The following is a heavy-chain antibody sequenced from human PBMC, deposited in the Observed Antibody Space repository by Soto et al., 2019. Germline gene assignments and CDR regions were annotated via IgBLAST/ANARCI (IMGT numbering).Heavy chain of an antibody. CDR1: GGSISSSGYY. D-gene: IGHD5-12*01. V-gene: IGHV4-31*03. J-gene: IGHJ5*02. CDR3: ARVNRGGYDNNWFDP. CDR2: IYYIGST. Sequence: QVQLQESGPGLVKPSQTLSLTRTVSGGSISSSGYYWSWIRQHPGKGLEWIGYIYYIGSTYYNPSLKSRVTISVDTSKNQFSLKLSSVTAADTAVYYCARVNRGGYDNNWFDPWGQGTLVTVSS.